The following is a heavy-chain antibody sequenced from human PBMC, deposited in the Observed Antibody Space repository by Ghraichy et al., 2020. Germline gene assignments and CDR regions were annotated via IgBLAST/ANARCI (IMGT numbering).Heavy chain of an antibody. J-gene: IGHJ4*02. D-gene: IGHD4-17*01. CDR2: INSDGSST. Sequence: GGSLRLSCAASGFTFSSYWMHWVRQAPGKGLVWVSHINSDGSSTAYADSVKGRFTISRDNAKNTLYLQMGSLRAEDTAVYYCTRDDYGDYGDYWGQGTLVTVSS. CDR1: GFTFSSYW. CDR3: TRDDYGDYGDY. V-gene: IGHV3-74*01.